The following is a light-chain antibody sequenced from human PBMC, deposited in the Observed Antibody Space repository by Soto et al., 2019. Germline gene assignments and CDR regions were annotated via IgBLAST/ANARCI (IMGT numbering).Light chain of an antibody. V-gene: IGKV3-15*01. CDR3: QQYNNWPRAT. Sequence: MVMTQSPATLSVSPGERVTLSCRASQNINSNLAWYQHKPGQAPRLLMFRASIRATGFPARFSGSGSGTDFNITISSLQSEDSAVYYCQQYNNWPRATFGGGTKVEIK. CDR1: QNINSN. CDR2: RAS. J-gene: IGKJ4*01.